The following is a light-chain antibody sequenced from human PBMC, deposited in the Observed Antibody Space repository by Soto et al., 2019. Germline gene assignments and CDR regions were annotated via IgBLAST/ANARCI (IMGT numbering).Light chain of an antibody. V-gene: IGKV1-5*03. CDR1: QTISSW. CDR3: QHYNSYSEA. Sequence: DIQMTQSPSTLSGSVGDRVTITCRASQTISSWLAWYQQKPGKAPKLLIYKASTLKSGVPSRFGGSGSGTEFTLTISSLQPDDSATYYCQHYNSYSEAFGQGTKVDI. J-gene: IGKJ1*01. CDR2: KAS.